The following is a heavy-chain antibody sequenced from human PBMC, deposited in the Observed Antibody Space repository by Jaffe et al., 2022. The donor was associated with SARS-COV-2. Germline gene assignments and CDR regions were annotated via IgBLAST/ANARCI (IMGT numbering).Heavy chain of an antibody. CDR1: GFNFSTYW. CDR2: INGDGTST. CDR3: VRAVVTAIGGYSYYYYYMDV. V-gene: IGHV3-74*01. D-gene: IGHD2-21*02. J-gene: IGHJ6*03. Sequence: EVQLVESGGGLVQPGGSLRLSCAASGFNFSTYWMHWVRQAPGKGLVWVSRINGDGTSTLYADSVKGRFTISRDNAKNTLFLHMDSLRAEDTAVYYCVRAVVTAIGGYSYYYYYMDVWGKGTTVTVSS.